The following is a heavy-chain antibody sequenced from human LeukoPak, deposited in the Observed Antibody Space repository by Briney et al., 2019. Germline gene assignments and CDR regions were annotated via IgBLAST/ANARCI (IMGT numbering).Heavy chain of an antibody. D-gene: IGHD3-3*01. CDR3: ARTVLEWFSLQYYYYGMDV. CDR2: INPNSGGT. J-gene: IGHJ6*02. CDR1: GYTFTGYY. V-gene: IGHV1-2*02. Sequence: ASVKVSCKSSGYTFTGYYMHWVRPAPGQGLAWMGWINPNSGGTNYAQKFQGRVTMTRDTSISTAYMELSRLRSDDTAVYYCARTVLEWFSLQYYYYGMDVWGQGTTVTVSS.